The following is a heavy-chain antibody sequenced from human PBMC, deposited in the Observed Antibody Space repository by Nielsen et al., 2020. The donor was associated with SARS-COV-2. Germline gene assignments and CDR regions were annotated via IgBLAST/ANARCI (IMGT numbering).Heavy chain of an antibody. Sequence: GESLKISCAASGFTFSASWMAWVRQAPGKGLEWLSNIRPDGTGANYVDSVKGRFTISRDNAKNSLYLQMNSLRVEDTAVYYCARDLGYCYSTSCYTLAFDIWGQGTMVTVSS. V-gene: IGHV3-7*01. CDR3: ARDLGYCYSTSCYTLAFDI. CDR2: IRPDGTGA. J-gene: IGHJ3*02. D-gene: IGHD2-2*02. CDR1: GFTFSASW.